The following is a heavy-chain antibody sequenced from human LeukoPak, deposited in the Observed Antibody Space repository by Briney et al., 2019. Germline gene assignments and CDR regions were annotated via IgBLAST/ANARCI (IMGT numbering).Heavy chain of an antibody. J-gene: IGHJ4*02. Sequence: GGSLRLSCAASGFSFRNFAMHWVRQGPGKGLVWVSRVSNDGSATTYPDSVKGRFTISRDNAKNSLYLQMNSLRDEDSAVYFCAREAPCGTDCSFYHDFWGQGARVTVSS. CDR3: AREAPCGTDCSFYHDF. D-gene: IGHD2-21*02. CDR1: GFSFRNFA. V-gene: IGHV3-74*01. CDR2: VSNDGSAT.